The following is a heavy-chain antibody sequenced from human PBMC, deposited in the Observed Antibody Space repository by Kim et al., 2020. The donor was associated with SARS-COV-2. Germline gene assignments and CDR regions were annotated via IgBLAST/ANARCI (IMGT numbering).Heavy chain of an antibody. V-gene: IGHV3-33*05. J-gene: IGHJ5*02. D-gene: IGHD2-15*01. CDR3: ARDFGLGYCSGGSCYRGWFDP. CDR2: ISYDGSNK. CDR1: GFTFSSYG. Sequence: GGSLRLSCAASGFTFSSYGMHWVRQAPGKGLEWVAVISYDGSNKYYADSVKGRFTISRDNSKNTLYLQMNSLRAEDTAVYYCARDFGLGYCSGGSCYRGWFDPWGQGTLVTVSS.